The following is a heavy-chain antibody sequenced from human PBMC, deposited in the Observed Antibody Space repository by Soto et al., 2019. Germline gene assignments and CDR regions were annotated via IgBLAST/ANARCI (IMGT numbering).Heavy chain of an antibody. J-gene: IGHJ4*02. V-gene: IGHV3-64D*06. CDR1: GFTFSSYV. Sequence: AGSLRLSCSASGFTFSSYVMNWVRQAPGKGLEYVSGITSNGGSTFYADSVKGRFIISRDNSQNTVYLQMSSLTTADTAVYYCLVASAAYWGQGTQVTVS. CDR3: LVASAAY. D-gene: IGHD6-13*01. CDR2: ITSNGGST.